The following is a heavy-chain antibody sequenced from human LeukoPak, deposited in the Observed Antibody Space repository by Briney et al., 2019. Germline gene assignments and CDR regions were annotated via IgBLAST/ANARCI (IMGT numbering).Heavy chain of an antibody. J-gene: IGHJ5*01. CDR1: GYTFSDHD. CDR3: ARGGGGEYLDWFDF. CDR2: MNPNTGNT. V-gene: IGHV1-8*01. D-gene: IGHD4-17*01. Sequence: ASVTVSCKASGYTFSDHDVNWVRQAPGQGLEWMGWMNPNTGNTGYAQNLQGRVTMTRTNSITTAYMELSSLTSDDTAVYYCARGGGGEYLDWFDFWGQGTLVIVSS.